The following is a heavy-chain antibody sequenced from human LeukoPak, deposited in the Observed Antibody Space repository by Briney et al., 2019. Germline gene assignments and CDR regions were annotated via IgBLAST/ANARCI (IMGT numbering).Heavy chain of an antibody. J-gene: IGHJ4*02. V-gene: IGHV3-20*04. D-gene: IGHD5-12*01. CDR2: INWNGGST. CDR1: GFTFDDYG. Sequence: GGSLRLSCAASGFTFDDYGMSWVRQAPGKGLEWVSGINWNGGSTGYADSVKGRFTISRDNAKNSLYLQMNSLRDEDSAVYYCARDYSGYGAIDYWGQGTLVTVSS. CDR3: ARDYSGYGAIDY.